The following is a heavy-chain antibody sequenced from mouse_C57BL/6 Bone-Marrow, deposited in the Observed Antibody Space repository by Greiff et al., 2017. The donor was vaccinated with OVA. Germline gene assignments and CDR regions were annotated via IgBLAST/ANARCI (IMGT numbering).Heavy chain of an antibody. D-gene: IGHD2-3*01. CDR3: ARHYDGYPSWFAY. Sequence: QVQLRQSGAELVKPGASVKLSCKASGYTFTSYWMHWVKQRPGQGLEWIGMIHPNSGSTNYNEKFKSKATLTVDKSSSTAYMQLSSLTSEDSAVYYCARHYDGYPSWFAYWGQGTLVTVSA. J-gene: IGHJ3*01. CDR1: GYTFTSYW. CDR2: IHPNSGST. V-gene: IGHV1-64*01.